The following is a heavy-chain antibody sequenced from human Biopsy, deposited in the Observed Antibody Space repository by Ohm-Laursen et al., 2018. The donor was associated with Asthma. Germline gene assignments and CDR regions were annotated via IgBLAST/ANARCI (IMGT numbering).Heavy chain of an antibody. CDR2: TNERGVT. CDR3: ARGPELDV. V-gene: IGHV4-34*01. CDR1: PGSFSGFF. Sequence: TLPLTCDVYPGSFSGFFWTWIRQSPGKGLEWIGETNERGVTNNNPSLKSRVIISIDTYWNRVSLKLTSVPAADTAVYYCARGPELDVWGQGTTVTVSS. J-gene: IGHJ6*02.